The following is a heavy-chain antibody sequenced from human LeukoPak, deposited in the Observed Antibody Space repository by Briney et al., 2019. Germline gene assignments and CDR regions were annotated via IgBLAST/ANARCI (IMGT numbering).Heavy chain of an antibody. CDR1: GGSISNTGYY. V-gene: IGHV4-61*03. Sequence: SETLSLTCTVSGGSISNTGYYWGWIRQPPGKGLEWIGYISYSGSTNSNPSLKSRVTISVDTSKNHFSLKLSSVTAADTAVYYCAREAATLDYWGQGTLVTVSS. CDR3: AREAATLDY. J-gene: IGHJ4*02. D-gene: IGHD6-25*01. CDR2: ISYSGST.